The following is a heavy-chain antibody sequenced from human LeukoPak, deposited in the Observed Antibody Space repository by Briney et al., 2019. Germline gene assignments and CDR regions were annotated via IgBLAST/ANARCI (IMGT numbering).Heavy chain of an antibody. CDR2: ISSSSSYI. CDR3: ARFLWSYGFDP. D-gene: IGHD3-16*01. J-gene: IGHJ5*02. Sequence: GGSLRLSCAASGFTFSSYSMNWVRQAPGKGLEWVSSISSSSSYIYYADSVKGRFTISRDNAKNSLYLQMNSLRAEDTAVYYCARFLWSYGFDPWGQGTLVTVSS. CDR1: GFTFSSYS. V-gene: IGHV3-21*01.